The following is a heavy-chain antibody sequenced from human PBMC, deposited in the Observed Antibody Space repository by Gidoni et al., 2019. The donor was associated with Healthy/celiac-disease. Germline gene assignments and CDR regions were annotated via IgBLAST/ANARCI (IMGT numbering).Heavy chain of an antibody. CDR1: GFTFSRYA. V-gene: IGHV3-23*01. CDR2: ISGSVGST. Sequence: EVQLLESGGGLVQPGGSLRLSCEASGFTFSRYAMCWVRQASGKGFEWVSAISGSVGSTYYADSVKGRFTISRDNSKNTLYLQMNSLRAEDTAVYYCAKVSSWVYSSSWNWFDPWGQGTLVTVSS. J-gene: IGHJ5*02. CDR3: AKVSSWVYSSSWNWFDP. D-gene: IGHD6-13*01.